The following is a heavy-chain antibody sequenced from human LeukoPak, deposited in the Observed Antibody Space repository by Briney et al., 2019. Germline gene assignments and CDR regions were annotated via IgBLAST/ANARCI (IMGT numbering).Heavy chain of an antibody. V-gene: IGHV4-59*01. J-gene: IGHJ5*02. CDR2: IYYSGST. CDR3: ARARFGDIRGFDP. D-gene: IGHD3-10*01. CDR1: GGSISSYY. Sequence: SETLSLTCTVSGGSISSYYWSWIRQPPGKGLEWIGYIYYSGSTNYNPSLKSRVTISVDTSKNQFSLKLSSVTAADTAVYYCARARFGDIRGFDPWGQGTLVTVSS.